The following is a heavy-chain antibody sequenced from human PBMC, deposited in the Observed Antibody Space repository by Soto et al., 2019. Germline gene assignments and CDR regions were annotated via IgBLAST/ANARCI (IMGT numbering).Heavy chain of an antibody. Sequence: QVQLVQSGAEVKKPGSSVKVSCKASGGTFSSYAISWVRQAPGQGLEWMGGIIPIFGTANYAQKFQGRVTITADETTSNAYMGQTSLRSEDTAVYYCARGDYYGPGGGGMDVWGQGTTVTVSS. CDR3: ARGDYYGPGGGGMDV. CDR2: IIPIFGTA. V-gene: IGHV1-69*01. D-gene: IGHD3-10*01. J-gene: IGHJ6*02. CDR1: GGTFSSYA.